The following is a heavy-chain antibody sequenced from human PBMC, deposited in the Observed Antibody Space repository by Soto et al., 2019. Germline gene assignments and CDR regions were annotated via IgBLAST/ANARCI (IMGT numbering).Heavy chain of an antibody. CDR2: ISSTSAYT. CDR3: ARDPSRRAPPDY. J-gene: IGHJ4*02. CDR1: GFTFSDYY. V-gene: IGHV3-11*05. Sequence: QVQLVESGGGLVKPGGSLRLSCAASGFTFSDYYMTWFRQAPGKGLEWVSYISSTSAYTNYADSVRGRFTISRDNAKNALYRQMTSLTDEDTAVYYCARDPSRRAPPDYWGQGTLVTVSS. D-gene: IGHD6-6*01.